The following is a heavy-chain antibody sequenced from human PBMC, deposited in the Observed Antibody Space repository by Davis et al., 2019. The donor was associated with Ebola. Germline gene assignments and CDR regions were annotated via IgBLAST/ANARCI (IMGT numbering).Heavy chain of an antibody. CDR3: ARLRGYYDSSGYSAFDI. Sequence: SETLSPTCPLSGGSISSYYWSWIRQPPGKGLEWIGYIYYSGSTNYNPSLKSRVTISVDTSKNQFSLKLSSVTAADTAVYYCARLRGYYDSSGYSAFDIWGQGTMVTVSS. CDR1: GGSISSYY. D-gene: IGHD3-22*01. V-gene: IGHV4-59*08. CDR2: IYYSGST. J-gene: IGHJ3*02.